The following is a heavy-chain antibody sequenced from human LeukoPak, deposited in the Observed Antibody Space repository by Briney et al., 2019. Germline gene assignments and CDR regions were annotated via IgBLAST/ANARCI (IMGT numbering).Heavy chain of an antibody. CDR1: GFSINTSYF. Sequence: PSETLSLTCAVSGFSINTSYFWGWIRQPPGKGLGWIGTISHSGRTFYNPSLRTRVTISLDTSKNLFSLNLTSVTAADTAVYYCARHEERFLVRFFDYWGQGTLVTVSS. CDR3: ARHEERFLVRFFDY. V-gene: IGHV4-38-2*01. CDR2: ISHSGRT. D-gene: IGHD2-8*02. J-gene: IGHJ4*02.